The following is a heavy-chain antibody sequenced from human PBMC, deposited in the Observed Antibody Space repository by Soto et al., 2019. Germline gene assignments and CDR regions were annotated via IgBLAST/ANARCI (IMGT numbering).Heavy chain of an antibody. CDR1: GFTFSSYA. CDR2: ISGSGGST. Sequence: PGGSLRLSCAASGFTFSSYAMSWVRQAPGKGLEWVSAISGSGGSTYYADSVKGRFTISRDNSKNTLYLQMNSLRAEDTAVYYCATKGRYNWNYEIFDYWGQGTLVTVSS. J-gene: IGHJ4*02. CDR3: ATKGRYNWNYEIFDY. D-gene: IGHD1-7*01. V-gene: IGHV3-23*01.